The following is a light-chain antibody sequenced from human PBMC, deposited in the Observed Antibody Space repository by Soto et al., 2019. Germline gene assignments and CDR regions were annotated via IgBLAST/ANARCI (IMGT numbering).Light chain of an antibody. J-gene: IGLJ2*01. CDR2: SNI. CDR3: QSYDGSLSDVL. CDR1: SSNIGAGFD. V-gene: IGLV1-40*01. Sequence: QSVVTQPPSVSGAPGQRVTISCTGSSSNIGAGFDVHWYQQLPGTAPKLLIYSNINRPSGVPDRFSGFKSGTSASLAITGLQAEDEADYYCQSYDGSLSDVLFGGGTKLTVL.